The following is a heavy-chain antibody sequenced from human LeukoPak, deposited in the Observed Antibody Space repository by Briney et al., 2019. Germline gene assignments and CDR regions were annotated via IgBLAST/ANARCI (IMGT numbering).Heavy chain of an antibody. CDR1: GFTVSSNY. Sequence: GGSLRLSCAASGFTVSSNYMSWVRQTPGKGLEWVSVIYSGGSTYYADSVKGRFTISRDNSKNTLYLQMNSLRAEDTAVYYCARGETLLGYYYDSSGYYEGAFDYWGQGTLVTVSS. J-gene: IGHJ4*02. CDR2: IYSGGST. CDR3: ARGETLLGYYYDSSGYYEGAFDY. D-gene: IGHD3-22*01. V-gene: IGHV3-66*01.